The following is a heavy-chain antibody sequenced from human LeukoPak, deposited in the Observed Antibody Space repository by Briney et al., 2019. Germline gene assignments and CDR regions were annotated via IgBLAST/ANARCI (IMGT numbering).Heavy chain of an antibody. V-gene: IGHV4-39*01. CDR2: IYYSGST. CDR3: ARHRSGTYYRFDY. Sequence: PSETLSLTCTVSGGSLSSSSYYWGWIRQPPGKGLEWIGSIYYSGSTYYNPSLKSRVTISVDTSKNQFSLKLSSVTAADTAVYYCARHRSGTYYRFDYWGQGTLVTVSS. J-gene: IGHJ4*02. D-gene: IGHD1-26*01. CDR1: GGSLSSSSYY.